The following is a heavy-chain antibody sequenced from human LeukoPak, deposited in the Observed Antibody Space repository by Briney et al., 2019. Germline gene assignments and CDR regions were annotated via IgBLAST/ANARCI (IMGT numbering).Heavy chain of an antibody. CDR1: GGSFSGYY. D-gene: IGHD6-13*01. V-gene: IGHV4-34*01. Sequence: PSETLSLTCAVHGGSFSGYYWSWIRQPPGKGLEWIGEINHSGSTNYNPSLKSRVTISVDTSKNQFSLKLSSVTAADTAVYYCARAGIAAGRWFDPWGQGTLVTVSS. J-gene: IGHJ5*02. CDR3: ARAGIAAGRWFDP. CDR2: INHSGST.